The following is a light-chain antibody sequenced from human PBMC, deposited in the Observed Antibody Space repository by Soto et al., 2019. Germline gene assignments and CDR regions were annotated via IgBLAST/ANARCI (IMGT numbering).Light chain of an antibody. Sequence: QSVLTQPASVSGSPGQSITISCSGTSSDVGSSNLVSWYQQHPGKAPKLIVFEADSRPSGVSGRFSGSKSGNTASLTISGLRAEDEADYYCCSFARSSTFYVFGTGTKVTVL. J-gene: IGLJ1*01. CDR2: EAD. CDR3: CSFARSSTFYV. CDR1: SSDVGSSNL. V-gene: IGLV2-23*01.